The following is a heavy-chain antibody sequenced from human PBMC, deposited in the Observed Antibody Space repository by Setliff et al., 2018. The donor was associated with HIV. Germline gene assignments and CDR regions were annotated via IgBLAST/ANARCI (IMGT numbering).Heavy chain of an antibody. J-gene: IGHJ6*03. CDR1: GGSISSSTYY. V-gene: IGHV4-39*01. CDR2: IHNSGST. Sequence: PSETLSLTCTVSGGSISSSTYYWGWIRQPPGKGLEWIGSIHNSGSTYYNPALKSRVTISVDTSKNQFSLKLSSVTAADTAVYYCARQRSGYNYPYYYPYYMDVWGKGTTVTVSS. CDR3: ARQRSGYNYPYYYPYYMDV. D-gene: IGHD5-12*01.